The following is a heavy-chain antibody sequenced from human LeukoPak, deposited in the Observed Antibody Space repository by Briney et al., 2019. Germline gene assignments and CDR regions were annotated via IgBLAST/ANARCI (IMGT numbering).Heavy chain of an antibody. CDR1: GFTFSSYA. CDR2: ISGSGGST. D-gene: IGHD6-19*01. CDR3: ADLYSSGF. J-gene: IGHJ4*02. Sequence: PVRSLRLSRAPSGFTFSSYAMRWVRQAPGKGLEWVSAISGSGGSTYYADSVKGRFTISRDNSKNTLYLQMNSLRAEDTAVYYCADLYSSGFWGQGTLVTVSS. V-gene: IGHV3-23*01.